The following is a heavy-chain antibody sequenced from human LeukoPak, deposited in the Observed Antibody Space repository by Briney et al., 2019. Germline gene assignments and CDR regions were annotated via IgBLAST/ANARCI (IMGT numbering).Heavy chain of an antibody. V-gene: IGHV4-39*01. CDR1: GGSFRSGTFY. CDR3: ARPGGRLARSPFDY. Sequence: SETLSPTCTFSGGSFRSGTFYWAWIRQPPGKGLEWIGCMHFSCGTWYHPSLNSRVTIYVDTSKNQFSLKVTSVTAADTAVYYCARPGGRLARSPFDYWGQGTLVTASS. CDR2: MHFSCGT. J-gene: IGHJ4*02. D-gene: IGHD6-19*01.